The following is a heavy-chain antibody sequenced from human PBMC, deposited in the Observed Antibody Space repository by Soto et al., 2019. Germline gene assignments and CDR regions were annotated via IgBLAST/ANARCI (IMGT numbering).Heavy chain of an antibody. V-gene: IGHV3-30-3*01. D-gene: IGHD3-3*01. CDR3: ARDVGTQLDFWSTSGMDV. CDR2: ITYDGSNK. Sequence: GGSLRLSCAASGFSCSDDAMHWVRQAPGQGLEWVAVITYDGSNKYYADSVRGRFTISRDNSKSTLYLQMDSLIIDDTAVYYCARDVGTQLDFWSTSGMDVWGQGTTVTVSS. CDR1: GFSCSDDA. J-gene: IGHJ6*02.